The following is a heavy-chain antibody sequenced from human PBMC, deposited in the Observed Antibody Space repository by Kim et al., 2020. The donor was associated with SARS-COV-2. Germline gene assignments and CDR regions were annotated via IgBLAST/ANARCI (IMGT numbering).Heavy chain of an antibody. D-gene: IGHD4-4*01. Sequence: GGSLRLSCAASGFIFSSYAMSWVRQAPGKGLEWVSAISGSGGSTHYADSVKGRFTISRDNSKNTLFLQMNSLRAEDTAVYYCAKSWTPTGSTDYYYGMDVWGQGTTVTVSS. CDR3: AKSWTPTGSTDYYYGMDV. J-gene: IGHJ6*02. CDR2: ISGSGGST. V-gene: IGHV3-23*01. CDR1: GFIFSSYA.